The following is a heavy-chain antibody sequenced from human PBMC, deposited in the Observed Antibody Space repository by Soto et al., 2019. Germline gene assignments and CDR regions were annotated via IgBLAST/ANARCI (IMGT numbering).Heavy chain of an antibody. J-gene: IGHJ4*02. Sequence: GGSLRLSCAASGFTFSSYAMHWVRQAPGKGLEWVGFIWYDGSNTFYAESVKGRFTISRDNSKNTVYLQINALRAEDTAVYYCARDFSMVIGAPGYGGQGPLVTVSS. CDR2: IWYDGSNT. D-gene: IGHD5-12*01. V-gene: IGHV3-33*01. CDR3: ARDFSMVIGAPGY. CDR1: GFTFSSYA.